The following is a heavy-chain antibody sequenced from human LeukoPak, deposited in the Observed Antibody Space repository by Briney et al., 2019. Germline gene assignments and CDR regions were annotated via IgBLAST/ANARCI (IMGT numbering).Heavy chain of an antibody. V-gene: IGHV3-7*01. CDR3: ARVEFYGSQLQDY. J-gene: IGHJ4*02. CDR1: GFPFSSYW. D-gene: IGHD6-19*01. Sequence: GGSLRLSCAASGFPFSSYWMSWVRQAPGKGLEWVANIKQDGSEEYYVDSVKGRFTISRDNAKNSLYLQMNSLRAGDTAVYYCARVEFYGSQLQDYWGQGILVTVSS. CDR2: IKQDGSEE.